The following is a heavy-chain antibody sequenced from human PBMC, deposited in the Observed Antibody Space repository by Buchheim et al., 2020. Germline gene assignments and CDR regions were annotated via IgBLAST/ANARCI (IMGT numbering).Heavy chain of an antibody. CDR3: ARDRFGDSVWGSNRYMDV. J-gene: IGHJ6*02. CDR2: SWYDGSNK. V-gene: IGHV3-33*01. Sequence: QVQLVESGGGVVQPGRSLRLSCAASGFTFSSYGMHWVRQAPGKGLEWVAVSWYDGSNKYYADSVTGRFTISRDNSKNTLYLQMNSLRAEDTAVYYCARDRFGDSVWGSNRYMDVWGQGT. CDR1: GFTFSSYG. D-gene: IGHD3-16*02.